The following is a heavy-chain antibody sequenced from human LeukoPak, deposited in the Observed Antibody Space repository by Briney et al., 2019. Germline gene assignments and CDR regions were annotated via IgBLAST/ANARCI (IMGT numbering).Heavy chain of an antibody. CDR2: IRSKAYGGTT. CDR3: TRDHPDGDYGVGY. Sequence: PGGSLRLSCTASGFTFGDYAMSWVRQAPGKGLEWVGFIRSKAYGGTTEYAASVKGRFTISRDDSKSIAYLQMNSLKTEDTAVYYCTRDHPDGDYGVGYWGQGTLVTVSS. V-gene: IGHV3-49*04. J-gene: IGHJ4*02. D-gene: IGHD4-17*01. CDR1: GFTFGDYA.